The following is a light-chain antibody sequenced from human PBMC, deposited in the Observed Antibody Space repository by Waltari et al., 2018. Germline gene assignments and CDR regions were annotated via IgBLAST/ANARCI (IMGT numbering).Light chain of an antibody. CDR1: QSVRSSY. Sequence: EIVLTPSPGTLSLSAGARATLACRVSQSVRSSYLSWYPPNPGQAPRLLIYAASRRATGLPDRFRGSASVTDFPLTISSLEPGDFAVYSCPHYGSSPPVTFGQGPKLE. V-gene: IGKV3-20*01. J-gene: IGKJ2*01. CDR3: PHYGSSPPVT. CDR2: AAS.